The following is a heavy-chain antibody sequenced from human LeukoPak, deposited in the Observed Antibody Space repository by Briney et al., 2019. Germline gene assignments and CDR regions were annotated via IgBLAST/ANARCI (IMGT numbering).Heavy chain of an antibody. D-gene: IGHD2-15*01. CDR3: ARGGGWDV. Sequence: GGSLRLSCAASGFTFSSYWMNWARQAPGKGLEWVASINHNGNVNYYVDSVKGRFAISRDNAKNSLYLQMSNLRAEDTAVYFCARGGGWDVWGQGATVTVSS. CDR1: GFTFSSYW. V-gene: IGHV3-7*03. J-gene: IGHJ6*02. CDR2: INHNGNVN.